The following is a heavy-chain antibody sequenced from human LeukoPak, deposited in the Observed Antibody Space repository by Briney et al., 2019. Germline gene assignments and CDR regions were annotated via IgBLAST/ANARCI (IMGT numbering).Heavy chain of an antibody. CDR1: GFTFSSDA. V-gene: IGHV3-23*01. D-gene: IGHD6-19*01. J-gene: IGHJ4*02. CDR3: AKARPRIAVDGYFDY. Sequence: GGSLRLSCGASGFTFSSDAMRWVRQAPGKGVEWVSAISGSGGSTYYADSVKGRFTISRDNSKTPLYLQMNSLRAEDTAVYYCAKARPRIAVDGYFDYWGQGTLVTVSS. CDR2: ISGSGGST.